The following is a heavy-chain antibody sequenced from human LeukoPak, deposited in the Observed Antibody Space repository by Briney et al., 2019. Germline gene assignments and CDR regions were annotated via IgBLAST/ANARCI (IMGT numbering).Heavy chain of an antibody. Sequence: ASGKVSCKASGYTFTGYYIHWVRQAPGQGLEWMGWINSNSGGTNYAKKFQGRVTMTRDTSITTAYMELSRLISDDTAVYYCARGLTDEHQLILHWFDPWGQGTLVTVSS. CDR3: ARGLTDEHQLILHWFDP. D-gene: IGHD2-2*01. J-gene: IGHJ5*02. CDR1: GYTFTGYY. CDR2: INSNSGGT. V-gene: IGHV1-2*02.